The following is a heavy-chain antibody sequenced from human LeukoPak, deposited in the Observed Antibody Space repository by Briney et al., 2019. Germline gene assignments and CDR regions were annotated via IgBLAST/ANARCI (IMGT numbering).Heavy chain of an antibody. J-gene: IGHJ5*02. CDR1: GGSIRSSY. Sequence: PSDTLSLTCSVSGGSIRSSYWNWIRQSPGKGLEWLGYIYYSGGTNYNPSLKGRVTLSIDMSKNQFSLRLTSVTAADTAVYYCARDSMYATNYFDPWGQGTLVTVSS. V-gene: IGHV4-59*01. CDR2: IYYSGGT. D-gene: IGHD2-8*01. CDR3: ARDSMYATNYFDP.